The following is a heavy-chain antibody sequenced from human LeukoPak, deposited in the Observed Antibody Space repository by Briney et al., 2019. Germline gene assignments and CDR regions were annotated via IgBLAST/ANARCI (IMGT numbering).Heavy chain of an antibody. CDR2: IIPILGIA. J-gene: IGHJ4*02. CDR3: ATRGIAVADDY. CDR1: VGTFSSYA. D-gene: IGHD6-19*01. V-gene: IGHV1-69*04. Sequence: SVKVSCKASVGTFSSYAISWVRQAPGQGLEWMGRIIPILGIANYAQKFQGRVTITADKSTSTAYMELSSLRSEDTAVYYCATRGIAVADDYWGQGTLVTVPS.